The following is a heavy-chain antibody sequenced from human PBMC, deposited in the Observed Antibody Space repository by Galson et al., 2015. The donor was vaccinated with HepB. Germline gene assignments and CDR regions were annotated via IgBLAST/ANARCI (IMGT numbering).Heavy chain of an antibody. Sequence: SLTCTVSGGSISSSSYYWGWIRQPPGKGLEWIGSIYYSGSTYYNPSLKSRVTISVDTSKNQFSLKLSSVTAADTAVYYCARKISPAINWFDPWGQGTLVTVSS. V-gene: IGHV4-39*07. CDR1: GGSISSSSYY. CDR3: ARKISPAINWFDP. CDR2: IYYSGST. J-gene: IGHJ5*02.